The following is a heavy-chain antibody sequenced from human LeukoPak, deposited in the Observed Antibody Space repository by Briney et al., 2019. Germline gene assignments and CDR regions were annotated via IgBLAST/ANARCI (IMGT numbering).Heavy chain of an antibody. CDR3: AREIWFGDRKEVYFDY. J-gene: IGHJ4*02. CDR2: IYTSGST. D-gene: IGHD3-10*01. Sequence: PSETLSLTCTVSGGSISSYYWSWIRQPAGKGLEWIGRIYTSGSTNYNPSLKSRVTMSVDTSKNQFSLKLSSVTAADTAVYYCAREIWFGDRKEVYFDYWGQGTLVTVSS. CDR1: GGSISSYY. V-gene: IGHV4-4*07.